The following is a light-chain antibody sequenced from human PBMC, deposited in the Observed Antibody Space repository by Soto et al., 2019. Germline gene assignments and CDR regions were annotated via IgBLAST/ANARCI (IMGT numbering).Light chain of an antibody. CDR3: QQYNSYWT. CDR1: QSISGW. CDR2: KAS. J-gene: IGKJ1*01. V-gene: IGKV1-5*03. Sequence: DIQLTQSPSTLSASVGDRVTITCRASQSISGWLAWYQQKPGKAPNLLIYKASTLESGVPSRFSGSGSGTEFTLTISSLQPDDFATYYCQQYNSYWTFGQGSKVDI.